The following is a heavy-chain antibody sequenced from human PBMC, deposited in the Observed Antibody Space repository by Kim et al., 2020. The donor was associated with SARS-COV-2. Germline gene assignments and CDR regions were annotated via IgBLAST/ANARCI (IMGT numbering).Heavy chain of an antibody. D-gene: IGHD5-18*01. Sequence: GGSLRLSCTASGFTFGDYAMSWVRQAPGKGLEWVGFIRSKAYGGTTEYAASVKGRFTISRDDSKSIAYLQMNSLKTEDTAVYYCTRVLSGIQLWEYYYGMDVWGQVTTVTVSS. J-gene: IGHJ6*02. CDR1: GFTFGDYA. V-gene: IGHV3-49*04. CDR2: IRSKAYGGTT. CDR3: TRVLSGIQLWEYYYGMDV.